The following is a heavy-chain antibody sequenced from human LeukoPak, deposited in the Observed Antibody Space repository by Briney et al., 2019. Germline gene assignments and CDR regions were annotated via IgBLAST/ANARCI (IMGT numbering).Heavy chain of an antibody. CDR2: ISAYNGNT. CDR1: GYTFTSYG. D-gene: IGHD6-13*01. V-gene: IGHV1-18*01. CDR3: ARVRAGAGTNNWFDP. Sequence: ASVKVSCKASGYTFTSYGISWVRQAPGQGLEWMGWISAYNGNTNYAQKLQGRVTMTTDTSTSTAYMELRSLRSDDTAVYYCARVRAGAGTNNWFDPWGQGTLVTVSS. J-gene: IGHJ5*02.